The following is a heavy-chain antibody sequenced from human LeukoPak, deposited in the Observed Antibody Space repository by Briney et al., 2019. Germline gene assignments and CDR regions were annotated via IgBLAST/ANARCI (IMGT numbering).Heavy chain of an antibody. V-gene: IGHV3-23*01. CDR2: ISTNGGRT. D-gene: IGHD3-22*01. Sequence: GGSLRLSCEASAFTFSSYAMSWVRQAPGKGLEWVSDISTNGGRTYYADSVKGRLTISRDNPRNMLYMEMNSLRAEDTAVYYCSVMHRYYDGSGYWVHWGQGTLVTVSS. J-gene: IGHJ4*02. CDR3: SVMHRYYDGSGYWVH. CDR1: AFTFSSYA.